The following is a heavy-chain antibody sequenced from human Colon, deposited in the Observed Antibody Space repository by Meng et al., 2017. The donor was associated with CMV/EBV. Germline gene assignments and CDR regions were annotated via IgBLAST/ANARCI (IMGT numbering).Heavy chain of an antibody. CDR2: MNTDGSST. CDR1: GFTFTEYW. V-gene: IGHV3-74*01. Sequence: GGSLRLSCATSGFTFTEYWMHWVRQAPGKGLVWVSRMNTDGSSTTYADSVKGRFTISRDNSRNTVFLQMDSLRAEDTAVYYCVKGELQPYYYYGMDVWGQGTTVTVSS. D-gene: IGHD3-10*01. CDR3: VKGELQPYYYYGMDV. J-gene: IGHJ6*02.